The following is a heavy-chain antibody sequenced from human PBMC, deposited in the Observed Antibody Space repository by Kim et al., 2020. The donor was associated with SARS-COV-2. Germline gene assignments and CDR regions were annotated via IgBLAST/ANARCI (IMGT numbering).Heavy chain of an antibody. CDR3: ARVRMIHDYGVYEDAFDI. V-gene: IGHV3-30-3*01. Sequence: GGSLRLSCAASGFTFSSYAMHWVRQAPGKGLEWVAVISYDGSNKYYADSVKGRFTISRDNSKNTLYLQMNSLRAEDTAVYYCARVRMIHDYGVYEDAFDIWGQGTMVTVSS. J-gene: IGHJ3*02. CDR1: GFTFSSYA. D-gene: IGHD4-17*01. CDR2: ISYDGSNK.